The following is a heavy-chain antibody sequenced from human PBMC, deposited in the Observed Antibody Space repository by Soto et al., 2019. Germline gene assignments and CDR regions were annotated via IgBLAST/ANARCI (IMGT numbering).Heavy chain of an antibody. Sequence: QVQLVESGGGVVQPGRSLRLSCAASGFTFSSYGMHWVRQAPGKGLEWVAVISYDGSNKYYADSVKGRFTISRDNSKNTLYLQMNSLRAEDTAVYYCAKDRAGKYPYDWFDPWGQGTLVTVSS. D-gene: IGHD3-10*01. CDR2: ISYDGSNK. CDR3: AKDRAGKYPYDWFDP. V-gene: IGHV3-30*18. CDR1: GFTFSSYG. J-gene: IGHJ5*02.